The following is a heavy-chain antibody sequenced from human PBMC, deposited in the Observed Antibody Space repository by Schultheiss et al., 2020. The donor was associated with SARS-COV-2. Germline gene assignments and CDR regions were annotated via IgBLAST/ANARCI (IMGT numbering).Heavy chain of an antibody. D-gene: IGHD4-17*01. J-gene: IGHJ4*02. V-gene: IGHV4-4*02. CDR2: INHSGDT. CDR1: GFTFSNAW. Sequence: GSLRLSCAASGFTFSNAWMSWVRQAPGKGLEWIGEINHSGDTNYNPSLKSRVTISVDTSKNQFSLKLSSVTAADTAVYYCAREMTTVTTGALFDYWGQGTLVTVSS. CDR3: AREMTTVTTGALFDY.